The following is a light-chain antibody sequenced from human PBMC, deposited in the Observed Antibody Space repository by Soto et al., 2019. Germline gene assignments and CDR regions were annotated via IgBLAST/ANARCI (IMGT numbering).Light chain of an antibody. CDR1: QSVRNNY. Sequence: EVVLTQSPGTLSLSPRERATLSCRASQSVRNNYLAWYQHKPGQAPRLLIYGASNRSPGIPDRFSGSGSGPSFTLTISRLEPEEFAVYYCQQYAASPRTFGQGTLVEVK. V-gene: IGKV3-20*01. CDR2: GAS. CDR3: QQYAASPRT. J-gene: IGKJ1*01.